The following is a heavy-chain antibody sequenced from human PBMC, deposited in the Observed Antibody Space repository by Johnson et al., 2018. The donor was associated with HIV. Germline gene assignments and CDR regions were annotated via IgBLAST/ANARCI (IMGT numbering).Heavy chain of an antibody. CDR3: ARGSTMRVSAFDL. J-gene: IGHJ3*01. Sequence: VQLVESGGGLVQPGGSLRLSCAAPGFTVSSNYMSWVRQAPGKGLEWVSRIKSDGSSINYADSVQGRFPISRDNAKNTLYLQMNSLRTEDTAVYYCARGSTMRVSAFDLWGQGTMVTVSS. CDR1: GFTVSSNY. D-gene: IGHD3-22*01. CDR2: IKSDGSSI. V-gene: IGHV3-74*02.